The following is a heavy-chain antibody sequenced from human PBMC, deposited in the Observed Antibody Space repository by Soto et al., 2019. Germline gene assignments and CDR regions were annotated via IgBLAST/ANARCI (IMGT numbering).Heavy chain of an antibody. CDR3: ARGIRHIVVVTADYYYGMDV. J-gene: IGHJ6*02. CDR2: ISSSGSTI. D-gene: IGHD2-21*02. V-gene: IGHV3-11*01. Sequence: PGGSLRLSCAASGFTFSDYYMSWIRQAPGKGLEWVSYISSSGSTIYYADSVKGRFTISRDNAKNPLYLQMNSLRAEDTAVYYCARGIRHIVVVTADYYYGMDVWGQGTTVTVSS. CDR1: GFTFSDYY.